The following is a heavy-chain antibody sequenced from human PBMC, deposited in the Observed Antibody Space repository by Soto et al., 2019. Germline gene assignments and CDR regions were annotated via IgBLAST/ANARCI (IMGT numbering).Heavy chain of an antibody. Sequence: PGRSLRLSCTASGFPFMNAGLSWVRQAPGQGLEWLGRIKSKTDADTTDYAAPVKGRFSISKNDSKNTLFLQMNNLEIADTGTYYCAPLYEGQQYSIDYWGQGTLVTVSS. CDR3: APLYEGQQYSIDY. J-gene: IGHJ4*02. D-gene: IGHD2-21*01. CDR2: IKSKTDADTT. V-gene: IGHV3-15*01. CDR1: GFPFMNAG.